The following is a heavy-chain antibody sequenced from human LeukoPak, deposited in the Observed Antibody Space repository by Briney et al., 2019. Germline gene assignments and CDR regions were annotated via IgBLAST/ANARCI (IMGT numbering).Heavy chain of an antibody. CDR2: ISERGGST. Sequence: VGSLRLSCVVSGITLSNYGMSWVRQAPGKGLEWVSGISERGGSTNYAYSVKGRFIISRDTSKNTVYLQMNSLRVEDTAVYFCARRGIVIRAVIIIGFHKEAYYFDYWGQGILVTVSS. V-gene: IGHV3-23*01. CDR1: GITLSNYG. J-gene: IGHJ4*02. CDR3: ARRGIVIRAVIIIGFHKEAYYFDY. D-gene: IGHD3-10*01.